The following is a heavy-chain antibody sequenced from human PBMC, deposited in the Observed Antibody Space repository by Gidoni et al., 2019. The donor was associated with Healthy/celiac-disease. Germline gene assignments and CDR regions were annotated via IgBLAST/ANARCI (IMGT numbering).Heavy chain of an antibody. D-gene: IGHD6-19*01. Sequence: EVQLVESGGGLVQPGGSLRLSCAASGFTFSSYWMHWVRQAPGKGLVWASRINSDGSSTSYADSVKGRFTISRDNAKNTLYLQMNSLRAEDTAVYYCARGFYPYSSGWYPLDSWGQGTLVTVSS. J-gene: IGHJ5*01. CDR1: GFTFSSYW. CDR2: INSDGSST. V-gene: IGHV3-74*01. CDR3: ARGFYPYSSGWYPLDS.